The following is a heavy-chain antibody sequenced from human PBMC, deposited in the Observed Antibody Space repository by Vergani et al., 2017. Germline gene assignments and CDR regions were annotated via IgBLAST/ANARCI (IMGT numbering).Heavy chain of an antibody. D-gene: IGHD6-19*01. CDR2: ITGSGSNT. V-gene: IGHV3-23*01. CDR1: GFTFSSYA. Sequence: EVRLLESGGKLVQPGGSLRLSCAASGFTFSSYAMSWVRQAPGKGLEWVSAITGSGSNTYYADSVKGRFTISRDNSKNTLYLQMNSLRAEDTAVYYCAKGVSGWYGSQIDYWGQGTLVTVSS. J-gene: IGHJ4*02. CDR3: AKGVSGWYGSQIDY.